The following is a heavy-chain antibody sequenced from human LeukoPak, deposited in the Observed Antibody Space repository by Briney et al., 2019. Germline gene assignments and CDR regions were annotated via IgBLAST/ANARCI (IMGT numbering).Heavy chain of an antibody. V-gene: IGHV1-2*02. CDR2: INPNSDGT. D-gene: IGHD2-15*01. CDR1: GYTFTGYY. CDR3: ARGRGVVVVVAATGYYYYYMDV. Sequence: ASVKVSCKASGYTFTGYYMHWVRQAPGQGLEWMGWINPNSDGTNYAQKFQGRVTMTRDTSISTAYMELSRLRSDDTAVYYCARGRGVVVVVAATGYYYYYMDVWGKGTTVTVSS. J-gene: IGHJ6*03.